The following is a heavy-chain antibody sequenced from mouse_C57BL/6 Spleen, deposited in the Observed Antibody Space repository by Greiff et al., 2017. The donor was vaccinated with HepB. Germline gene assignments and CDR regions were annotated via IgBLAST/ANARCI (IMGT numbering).Heavy chain of an antibody. V-gene: IGHV1-59*01. CDR3: ARESLPYYGSSSYWYFDV. J-gene: IGHJ1*03. CDR2: IDPSDSYT. D-gene: IGHD1-1*01. CDR1: GYTFTSYW. Sequence: QVHVKQPGAELVRPGTSVKLSCKASGYTFTSYWMHWVKQRPGQGLEWIGVIDPSDSYTNYNQKFKGKATLTVDTSSSTAYMQLSSLTSEDSAVYYCARESLPYYGSSSYWYFDVWGTGTTVTVSS.